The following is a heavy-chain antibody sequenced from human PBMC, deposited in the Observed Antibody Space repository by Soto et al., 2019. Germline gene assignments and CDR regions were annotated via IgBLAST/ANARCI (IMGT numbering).Heavy chain of an antibody. J-gene: IGHJ6*02. Sequence: LSLTCAVYGGSFSGYYWSWIRQPPGKGLEWIGEINHSGSTNYNPSLKSRVTISVDTSKNQFSLKLSSVTAADTAVYYCGRGWDYHYYYGMDVWGQGTTVTVSS. D-gene: IGHD3-16*01. CDR3: GRGWDYHYYYGMDV. V-gene: IGHV4-34*01. CDR1: GGSFSGYY. CDR2: INHSGST.